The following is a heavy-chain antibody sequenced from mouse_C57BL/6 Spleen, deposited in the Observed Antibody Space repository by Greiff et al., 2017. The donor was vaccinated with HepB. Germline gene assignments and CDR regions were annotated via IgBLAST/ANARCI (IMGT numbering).Heavy chain of an antibody. J-gene: IGHJ2*01. Sequence: VQLKESGPGLVKPSHSLSLTCSVTGYSITSGYYWNSIRQFPGNKLEWMGYRSYDGSNNYNPSLKNRNSITGDTSKIQFFLKLNSATTEDTATYYCERIGDYWGKGTTLTVSS. V-gene: IGHV3-6*01. CDR2: RSYDGSN. CDR1: GYSITSGYY. CDR3: ERIGDY. D-gene: IGHD2-14*01.